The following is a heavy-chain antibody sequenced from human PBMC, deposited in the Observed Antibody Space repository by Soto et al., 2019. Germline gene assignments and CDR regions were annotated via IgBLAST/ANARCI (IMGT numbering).Heavy chain of an antibody. Sequence: SETLSLTCTVSGGSFGSSAYYWGWIRRAPGKGLEWIGSINSSGSTFSNPSLKSRVTLSVDTSKNQFSLKLTSVTAADTALYYCSRRAPEGFDPWGQGTLVTVYS. J-gene: IGHJ5*02. V-gene: IGHV4-39*01. CDR3: SRRAPEGFDP. CDR2: INSSGST. CDR1: GGSFGSSAYY.